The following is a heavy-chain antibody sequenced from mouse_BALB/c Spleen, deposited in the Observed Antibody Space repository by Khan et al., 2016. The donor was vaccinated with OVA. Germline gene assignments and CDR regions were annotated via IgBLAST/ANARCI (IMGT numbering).Heavy chain of an antibody. V-gene: IGHV2-6-7*01. CDR3: AREIYYDYAYYYAMDY. CDR1: GFSLTGYG. CDR2: ILGDGST. D-gene: IGHD2-4*01. J-gene: IGHJ4*01. Sequence: VELVESGPGLVAPSQSLSITCTVSGFSLTGYGVNWVRQPPGKGLAWLGMILGDGSTDYNSALKSRLSISKDNSKSPVFLKMNSLQTDDTARYYCAREIYYDYAYYYAMDYWGQGTSVTVSS.